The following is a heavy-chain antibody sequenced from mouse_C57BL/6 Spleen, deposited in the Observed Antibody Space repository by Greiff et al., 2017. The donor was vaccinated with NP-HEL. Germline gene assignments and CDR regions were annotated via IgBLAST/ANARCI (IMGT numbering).Heavy chain of an antibody. CDR3: ARKCNRGSYGYFEG. D-gene: IGHD1-1*01. CDR2: ISYDGSN. Sequence: EVKLQESGPGLVKPSQSLSLTCSVTGYSITSGYYWNWIRQFPGNKLEWMGYISYDGSNNYNPSLKNRISITRDTSKNQFFLKLKSVTTEDTATYDCARKCNRGSYGYFEGWGTGTTVTVAS. J-gene: IGHJ1*03. V-gene: IGHV3-6*01. CDR1: GYSITSGYY.